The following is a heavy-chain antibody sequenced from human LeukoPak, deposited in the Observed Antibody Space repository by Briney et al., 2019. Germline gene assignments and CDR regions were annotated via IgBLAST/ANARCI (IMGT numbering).Heavy chain of an antibody. J-gene: IGHJ4*02. Sequence: PSETLSLTCTVSGGSISSSSYYWGWIRQPPGKGLEWIGSIYYSGSTYYNPSLKSRVTISVDTSKNQFSLKLSSVTAADTAVYYCARVIAARPHYYFDYWGQGTLVTVSS. CDR3: ARVIAARPHYYFDY. D-gene: IGHD6-6*01. CDR2: IYYSGST. V-gene: IGHV4-39*07. CDR1: GGSISSSSYY.